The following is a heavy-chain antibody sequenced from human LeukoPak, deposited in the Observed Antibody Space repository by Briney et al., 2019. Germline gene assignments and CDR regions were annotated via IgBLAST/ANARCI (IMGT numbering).Heavy chain of an antibody. Sequence: SVKVSCKASGGTFSSYAVSWVRQAPGQGLEWMGRIIPIFGTANYAQKFQGRVTITTDESTSTAYMELSSLRSEDTAVYYCARGRGYGDYVPFDYWGQGTLVTVSS. CDR1: GGTFSSYA. CDR3: ARGRGYGDYVPFDY. V-gene: IGHV1-69*05. D-gene: IGHD4-17*01. CDR2: IIPIFGTA. J-gene: IGHJ4*02.